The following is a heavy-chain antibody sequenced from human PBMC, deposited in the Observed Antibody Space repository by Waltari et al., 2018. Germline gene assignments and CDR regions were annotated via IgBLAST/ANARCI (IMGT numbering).Heavy chain of an antibody. Sequence: QVQLVQSGAEVKKPGASVKVSCKASGFIFTAYYMHWVRQAPGQGLEWMGWINPDSGATNYAQKLQDRVTMTRETSSSTAYMELSRLTSDDTAMYFCARTLYYSSTEFGPWGQGTLVTVSS. CDR1: GFIFTAYY. D-gene: IGHD6-13*01. CDR3: ARTLYYSSTEFGP. CDR2: INPDSGAT. J-gene: IGHJ5*02. V-gene: IGHV1-2*02.